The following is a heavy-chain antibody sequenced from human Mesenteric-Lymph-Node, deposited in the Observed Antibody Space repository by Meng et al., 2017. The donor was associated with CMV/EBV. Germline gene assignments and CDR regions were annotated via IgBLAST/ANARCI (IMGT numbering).Heavy chain of an antibody. J-gene: IGHJ6*02. CDR3: ARGGFGQLDHYYYGMDV. CDR1: GFTVSSNY. Sequence: GESLKISCAASGFTVSSNYMSWVRQAPGKGLEWVSVIYSGGSTYYADSVKGRFTISRDKSKNTLYLQMNSLRAEDTAVYYCARGGFGQLDHYYYGMDVWGQGTTVTVSS. CDR2: IYSGGST. D-gene: IGHD6-6*01. V-gene: IGHV3-66*02.